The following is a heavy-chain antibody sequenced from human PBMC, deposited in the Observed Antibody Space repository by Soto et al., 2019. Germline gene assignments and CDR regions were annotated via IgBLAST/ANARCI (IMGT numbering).Heavy chain of an antibody. V-gene: IGHV3-30-3*01. J-gene: IGHJ6*02. CDR1: GVTFSSYA. CDR2: ISYDGSNK. D-gene: IGHD6-13*01. Sequence: GGSLRLSCAASGVTFSSYAMHWVRQAPGKGLEWVAVISYDGSNKYYADSVKGRFTISRDNSKNTLYLQMNSLRAEDTAVYYCARDGAAAYYYYYYGMDVWGQGTTGTVSS. CDR3: ARDGAAAYYYYYYGMDV.